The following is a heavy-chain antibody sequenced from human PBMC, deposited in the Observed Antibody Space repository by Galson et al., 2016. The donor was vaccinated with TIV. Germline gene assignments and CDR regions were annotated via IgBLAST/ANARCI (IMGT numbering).Heavy chain of an antibody. CDR3: ARGTTLTEVADIFEY. V-gene: IGHV3-7*01. Sequence: GSLRLSCAASGFTFSSYFMNWVRQAPGKGLEWVANITPDGGEKHYVDSVKGRFTISRDNAKNSLYLQMSSLRAEDTAVYYCARGTTLTEVADIFEYWGQGALVTVSS. CDR1: GFTFSSYF. CDR2: ITPDGGEK. D-gene: IGHD6-19*01. J-gene: IGHJ4*02.